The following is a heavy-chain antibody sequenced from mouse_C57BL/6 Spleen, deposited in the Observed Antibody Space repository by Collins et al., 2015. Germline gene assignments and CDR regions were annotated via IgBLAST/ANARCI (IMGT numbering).Heavy chain of an antibody. D-gene: IGHD2-5*01. CDR2: ISSGGSYT. CDR1: GFTFSSYG. Sequence: EVQLVESGGDLVKPGGSLKLSCAASGFTFSSYGMSWVRQTPDKRLEWVATISSGGSYTYYPDSVKGRFTISRDNAKNTLYLQMSSLKSEDTAMYYCARHENYSNFAWFAYWGQGTLVTVSA. J-gene: IGHJ3*01. V-gene: IGHV5-6*01. CDR3: ARHENYSNFAWFAY.